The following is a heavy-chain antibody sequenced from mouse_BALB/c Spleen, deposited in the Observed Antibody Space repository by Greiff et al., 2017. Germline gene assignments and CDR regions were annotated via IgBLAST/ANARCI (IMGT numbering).Heavy chain of an antibody. CDR2: ISSGSSTI. J-gene: IGHJ2*01. V-gene: IGHV5-17*02. CDR1: GFTFSSFG. D-gene: IGHD1-1*01. CDR3: ASSGSSYPFDY. Sequence: DVMLVESGGGLVQPGGSRKLSCAASGFTFSSFGMHWVRQAPEKGLEWVAYISSGSSTIYYADTVKGRFTISRDNPKNTLFLQMTSLRSEDTAMYYCASSGSSYPFDYWGQGTTLTVSS.